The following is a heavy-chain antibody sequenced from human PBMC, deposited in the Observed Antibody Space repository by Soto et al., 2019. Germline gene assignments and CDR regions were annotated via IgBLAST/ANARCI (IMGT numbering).Heavy chain of an antibody. V-gene: IGHV3-66*01. CDR3: ARTCSGGTCSFDY. Sequence: EVQLVESGGGLVQPGGSLRLSCAASGFTVSSNYMSWVRQAPGKGLEWVSVIYSGGSTYYADSAKGRITISRDNSENTLYLQMNSLRAEDTAVYYCARTCSGGTCSFDYWGQGTLVTVSS. CDR2: IYSGGST. D-gene: IGHD2-15*01. CDR1: GFTVSSNY. J-gene: IGHJ4*02.